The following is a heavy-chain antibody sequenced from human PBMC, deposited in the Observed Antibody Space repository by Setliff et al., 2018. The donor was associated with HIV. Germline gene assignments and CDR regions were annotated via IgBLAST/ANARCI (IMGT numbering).Heavy chain of an antibody. CDR2: INTNTGNP. CDR1: GYTFTSYA. V-gene: IGHV7-4-1*02. D-gene: IGHD6-13*01. Sequence: ASVKVSCKASGYTFTSYAMNWVRQAPGQGLEWMGWINTNTGNPTYDQGFTGRFVFSLDTSVSTAYLQISSLKAEDTAVYYCARSSSSWTNDAFDIWGQGTMVTVSS. J-gene: IGHJ3*02. CDR3: ARSSSSWTNDAFDI.